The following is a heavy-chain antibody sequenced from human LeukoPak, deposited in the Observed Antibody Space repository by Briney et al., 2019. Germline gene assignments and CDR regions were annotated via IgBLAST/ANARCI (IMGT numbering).Heavy chain of an antibody. CDR2: IYHSGST. CDR3: ARYTAMVAFHAHGFDI. J-gene: IGHJ3*02. D-gene: IGHD5-18*01. CDR1: GGSISSGDYY. V-gene: IGHV4-30-4*02. Sequence: PSETLSLTCTVSGGSISSGDYYWSWIRQPPGKGLEWIGYIYHSGSTYYNPSLRSRITISLDTSKNQFSLKLSSVTAADTAVYYCARYTAMVAFHAHGFDIWGQGTMVTVSS.